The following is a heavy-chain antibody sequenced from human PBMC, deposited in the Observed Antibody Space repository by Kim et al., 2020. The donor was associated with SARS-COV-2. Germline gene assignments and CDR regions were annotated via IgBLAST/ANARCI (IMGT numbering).Heavy chain of an antibody. CDR1: GFTFGTYA. CDR3: AKVGIVVVPAAIRGGFD. CDR2: ISGSGGST. J-gene: IGHJ4*01. Sequence: GGSLRLSCTASGFTFGTYAMSWVRQAPGKGLQWVSAISGSGGSTFYADSVKGRFTISRDNSKKTLYLQMNSLRDEDTAFYYCAKVGIVVVPAAIRGGFD. D-gene: IGHD2-2*02. V-gene: IGHV3-23*01.